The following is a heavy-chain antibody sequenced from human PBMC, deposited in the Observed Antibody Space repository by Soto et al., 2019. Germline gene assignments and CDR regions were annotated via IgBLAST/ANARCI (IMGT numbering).Heavy chain of an antibody. CDR2: IWYDGSNK. V-gene: IGHV3-33*01. J-gene: IGHJ6*03. Sequence: GGSLRLSCAASGFTFSSYGMHWVRQAPGKGLEWVAVIWYDGSNKYYADSVKGRFTISRDNSKNTLYLQMNSLRAEDTAVYYCAREDCSSTSCYPGYYYYYMDVWGKGTTVTVSS. CDR1: GFTFSSYG. D-gene: IGHD2-2*01. CDR3: AREDCSSTSCYPGYYYYYMDV.